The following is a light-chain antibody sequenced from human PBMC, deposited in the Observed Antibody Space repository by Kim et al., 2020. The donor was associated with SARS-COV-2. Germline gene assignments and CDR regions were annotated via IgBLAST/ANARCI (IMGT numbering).Light chain of an antibody. CDR3: QAWDSSTAV. CDR1: KLGDKY. V-gene: IGLV3-1*01. Sequence: VSPGQTASITCSGDKLGDKYACWYQQKPGQSPVLVIYQDRERPSGIPERFSGSNSGNTVTLTISGTQAMDEADYYCQAWDSSTAVFGGGTQLTVL. J-gene: IGLJ2*01. CDR2: QDR.